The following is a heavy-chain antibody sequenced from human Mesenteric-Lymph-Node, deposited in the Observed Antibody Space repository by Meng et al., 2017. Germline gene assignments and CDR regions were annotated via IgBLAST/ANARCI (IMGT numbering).Heavy chain of an antibody. Sequence: SETLSLTCTVSGGSISSSSYYWGWIRQPPGKGLEWIGSIYYSGSTYYNPSLKSRVTISVDTSKNQFSLKLSSVTAADTAVYYCARGGVGAIYYWGQGALVTVSS. V-gene: IGHV4-39*07. CDR2: IYYSGST. CDR1: GGSISSSSYY. CDR3: ARGGVGAIYY. J-gene: IGHJ4*02. D-gene: IGHD3-10*01.